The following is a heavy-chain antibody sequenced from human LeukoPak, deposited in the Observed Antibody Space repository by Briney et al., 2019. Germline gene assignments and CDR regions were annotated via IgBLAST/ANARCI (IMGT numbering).Heavy chain of an antibody. J-gene: IGHJ4*02. D-gene: IGHD3-22*01. Sequence: PSQTLSLTCTVSGGSISSGDYYWSWIRQPPGKGLEWIGYIYYSGSTYYNPSLKSRVTISVDTSKNQFSLKLSSVTAADTAVYYCARTYDRSGGSFDYWGQGTLVTVSS. CDR3: ARTYDRSGGSFDY. CDR2: IYYSGST. CDR1: GGSISSGDYY. V-gene: IGHV4-30-4*01.